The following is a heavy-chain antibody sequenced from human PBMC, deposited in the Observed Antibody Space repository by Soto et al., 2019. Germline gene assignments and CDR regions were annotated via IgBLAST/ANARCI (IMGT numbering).Heavy chain of an antibody. V-gene: IGHV4-31*03. Sequence: SETLSLTCTVSGGSISSGGYYWSWIRQHPGKGLEWIGYIYCSGSTYYNPSLKSRVTISVDTSKNQFSLKLSSVTAADTAVYYCARVGITMVRGVISYGMDVWGQGTTVTVSS. CDR1: GGSISSGGYY. J-gene: IGHJ6*02. CDR3: ARVGITMVRGVISYGMDV. D-gene: IGHD3-10*01. CDR2: IYCSGST.